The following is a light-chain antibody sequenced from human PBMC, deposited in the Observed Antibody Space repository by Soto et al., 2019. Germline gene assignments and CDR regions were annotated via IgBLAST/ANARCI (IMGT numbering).Light chain of an antibody. Sequence: DIQMTQSPSTLSASVGDRVTITCRASQSISNWLAWYQQQPGKAPKLLIYKASTLESGVPSRCGGTGSGTEFTPTISSQQPDDFATYYCHQVSFSHTFGGGTKVEIK. CDR1: QSISNW. CDR3: HQVSFSHT. J-gene: IGKJ4*01. V-gene: IGKV1-5*03. CDR2: KAS.